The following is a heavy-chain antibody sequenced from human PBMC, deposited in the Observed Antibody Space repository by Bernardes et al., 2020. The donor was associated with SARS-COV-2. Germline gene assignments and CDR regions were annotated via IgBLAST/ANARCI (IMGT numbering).Heavy chain of an antibody. Sequence: GGSLRLSCAASGFTFSSYAMSWVRQAPGKGLEWVSTITGSGGNTFYADSVKGRFTISRDNSRNTLFLQMNSLRAEDTAVYYCANPSDGSGSFYLFDYWGRGTLVTVSS. D-gene: IGHD3-10*01. CDR1: GFTFSSYA. V-gene: IGHV3-23*01. CDR3: ANPSDGSGSFYLFDY. CDR2: ITGSGGNT. J-gene: IGHJ4*02.